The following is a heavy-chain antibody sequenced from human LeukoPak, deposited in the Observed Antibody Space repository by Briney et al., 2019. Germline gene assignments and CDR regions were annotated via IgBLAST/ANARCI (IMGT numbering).Heavy chain of an antibody. CDR1: GGSISSSSYY. CDR3: ARVFSVGATDY. J-gene: IGHJ4*02. CDR2: IYYSGST. V-gene: IGHV4-39*07. Sequence: SETLSLTCTVSGGSISSSSYYWGWIRQPPGKGLEWIGSIYYSGSTYYNPSLKSRVTISVDTSKNQFSLKLSSVTAADTAVYYCARVFSVGATDYWGQGTLVTVSS. D-gene: IGHD1-26*01.